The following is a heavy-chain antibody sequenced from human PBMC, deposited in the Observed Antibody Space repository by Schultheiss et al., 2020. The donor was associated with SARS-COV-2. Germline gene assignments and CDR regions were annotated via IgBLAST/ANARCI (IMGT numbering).Heavy chain of an antibody. CDR3: ARSGAKRAFDI. CDR1: GGSISSYY. Sequence: SETLSLTCTVSGGSISSYYWSWIRQPPGKGLEWIGYIYYSGSTNYNPSLKSRVTISVDTSKNQFSLKLSSVTAADTAVYYCARSGAKRAFDIWGQGTMVTVSS. D-gene: IGHD1-26*01. V-gene: IGHV4-59*12. J-gene: IGHJ3*02. CDR2: IYYSGST.